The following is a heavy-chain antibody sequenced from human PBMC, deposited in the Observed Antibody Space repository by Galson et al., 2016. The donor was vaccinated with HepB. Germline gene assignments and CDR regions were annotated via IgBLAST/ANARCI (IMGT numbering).Heavy chain of an antibody. V-gene: IGHV1-18*04. D-gene: IGHD3-10*01. CDR2: ITTYSGDT. J-gene: IGHJ6*02. CDR3: ARDRDNYGSGSYFDVLHYGMDV. CDR1: GYTFTGYY. Sequence: SVKVSCKASGYTFTGYYIHWIRQAPGQGLEWMGYITTYSGDTYYAPNLQGRVTMTTDTSTRTAYMELRSLRSDDTAVYYCARDRDNYGSGSYFDVLHYGMDVWGQGTTVTVSS.